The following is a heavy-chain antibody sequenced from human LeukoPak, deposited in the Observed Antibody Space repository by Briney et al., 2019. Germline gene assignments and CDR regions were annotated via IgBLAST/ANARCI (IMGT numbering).Heavy chain of an antibody. CDR3: ATEYTCGMWGFDY. D-gene: IGHD5-18*01. V-gene: IGHV4-59*01. Sequence: TASETLSLTCTVSGGSISRYYWSWIRQPPGKGLEWIGYVYHSGSTNYNPSLKSRVTISVDTSKNQFSLKLSSVTAADTAAYYCATEYTCGMWGFDYWGQGTLVTVSS. J-gene: IGHJ4*02. CDR1: GGSISRYY. CDR2: VYHSGST.